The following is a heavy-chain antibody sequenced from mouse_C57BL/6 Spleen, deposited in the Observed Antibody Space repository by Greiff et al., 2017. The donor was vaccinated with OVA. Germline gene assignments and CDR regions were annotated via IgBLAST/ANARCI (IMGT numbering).Heavy chain of an antibody. CDR3: APCGSSPEAMDY. V-gene: IGHV1-50*01. CDR2: LAPSDSYT. Sequence: QVHVKQPGAELVKPGASVKLSCKASGYTFTSYWMQWVKQRPGQGLEWIGELAPSDSYTNYNQKFKGKATLTVDTSSSTAYMQLSSLTSEDSAVYYCAPCGSSPEAMDYWGQGTTVTVSS. CDR1: GYTFTSYW. J-gene: IGHJ4*01. D-gene: IGHD1-1*01.